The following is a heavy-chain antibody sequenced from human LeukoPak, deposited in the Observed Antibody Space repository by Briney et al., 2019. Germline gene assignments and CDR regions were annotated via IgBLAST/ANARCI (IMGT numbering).Heavy chain of an antibody. CDR2: IYDSGST. D-gene: IGHD3-10*01. J-gene: IGHJ5*02. CDR1: GGSISSYY. CDR3: ARSYGSKIIGSLGWFDP. V-gene: IGHV4-59*01. Sequence: SETLSLTCTVSGGSISSYYWSWIRQPPGKGLEWIGYIYDSGSTNYNPSLKSRVTISVDTSKNQFSLKLSSVTAADTAMYYCARSYGSKIIGSLGWFDPWGQGTLVTVSS.